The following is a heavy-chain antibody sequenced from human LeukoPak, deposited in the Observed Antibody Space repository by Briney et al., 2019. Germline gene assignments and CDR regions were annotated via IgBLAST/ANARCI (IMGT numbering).Heavy chain of an antibody. CDR3: ARTYCSSTSCYRAWFDP. D-gene: IGHD2-2*01. CDR2: INHSGST. Sequence: SETLSLTCAVYGGPFSGYYWSWIRQPPGKGLEWIGEINHSGSTNYNPSLKSRVTISVDTSKNQFSLKLSSVTAADTAVYYCARTYCSSTSCYRAWFDPWGQGTLVTVSS. J-gene: IGHJ5*02. CDR1: GGPFSGYY. V-gene: IGHV4-34*01.